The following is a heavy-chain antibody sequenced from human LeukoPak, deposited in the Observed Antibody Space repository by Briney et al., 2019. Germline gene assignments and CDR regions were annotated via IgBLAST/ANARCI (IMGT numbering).Heavy chain of an antibody. CDR1: GGSISSYY. CDR2: IYYSGST. D-gene: IGHD6-13*01. Sequence: SETLSLTCTVSGGSISSYYGSWIRQPPGKGLEWIGYIYYSGSTNYNPSLKSRVTISVDTSKNQFSLKLSSVTAADTAVYYCARQGQQFNAFDIWGQGTMVTVSS. V-gene: IGHV4-59*01. J-gene: IGHJ3*02. CDR3: ARQGQQFNAFDI.